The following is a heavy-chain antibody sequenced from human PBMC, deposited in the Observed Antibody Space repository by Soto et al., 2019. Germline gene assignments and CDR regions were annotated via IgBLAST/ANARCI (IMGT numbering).Heavy chain of an antibody. V-gene: IGHV3-53*01. Sequence: DVQLVESGGGLIQPGESLRLSCAAFGLTMSGKKYVAWVRQAPGKGLEWVSGLYDVDGSFYADSVRGRFTTSSDSSKTTVYLQMNDLRPDDTAVYYCATWHEREHAYDVWGQGTTVTVSS. CDR2: LYDVDGS. CDR1: GLTMSGKKY. D-gene: IGHD1-1*01. J-gene: IGHJ3*01. CDR3: ATWHEREHAYDV.